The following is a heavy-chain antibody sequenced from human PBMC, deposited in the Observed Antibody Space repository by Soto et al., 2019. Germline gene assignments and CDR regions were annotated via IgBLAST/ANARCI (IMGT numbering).Heavy chain of an antibody. CDR3: ASGSYSSGWYGEPADYYYCMDV. CDR2: MNPNSGNT. CDR1: GYTFTSYD. V-gene: IGHV1-8*01. J-gene: IGHJ6*02. Sequence: VQLVQSGAEVKKPGASVKVSCKASGYTFTSYDINWVRQATGQGLEWMGWMNPNSGNTGYAQKFQGRVTMTKNTSIRTAYMELTSLRYEDTAVYYCASGSYSSGWYGEPADYYYCMDVWGQGTTVTVSS. D-gene: IGHD6-19*01.